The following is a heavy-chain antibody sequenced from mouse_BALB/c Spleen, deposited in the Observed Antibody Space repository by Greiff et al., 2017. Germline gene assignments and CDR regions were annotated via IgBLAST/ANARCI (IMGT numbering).Heavy chain of an antibody. CDR3: AGYYGSSYVDWYFDV. D-gene: IGHD1-1*01. J-gene: IGHJ1*01. V-gene: IGHV2-9*02. CDR2: IWAGGST. CDR1: GFSLTSYG. Sequence: VQGVESGPGLVAPSQSLSITCTVSGFSLTSYGVHWVRQPPGKGLEWLGVIWAGGSTNYNSALMSRLSISKDNSKSQVFLKMNSLQTDDTAMYYCAGYYGSSYVDWYFDVWGAGTTVTVSS.